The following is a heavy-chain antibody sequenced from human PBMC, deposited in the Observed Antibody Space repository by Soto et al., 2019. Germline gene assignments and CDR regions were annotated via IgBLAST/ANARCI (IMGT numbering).Heavy chain of an antibody. CDR3: ATPERYCSTTNCYIFNY. CDR2: INPSGGST. J-gene: IGHJ4*02. CDR1: GYTFTGYY. Sequence: VKVSCKASGYTFTGYYMHWVRQAPGQGLEWMGIINPSGGSTTYAQKFQGRVTMTRDTSTNTVYMELGSLRSEDTAVYYCATPERYCSTTNCYIFNYWGQGTLVTVSS. D-gene: IGHD2-2*02. V-gene: IGHV1-46*03.